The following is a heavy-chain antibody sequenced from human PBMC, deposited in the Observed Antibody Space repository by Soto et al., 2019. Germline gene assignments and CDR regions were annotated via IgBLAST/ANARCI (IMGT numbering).Heavy chain of an antibody. CDR1: GFSLSTSGAA. CDR2: IYWDGDK. D-gene: IGHD3-3*01. V-gene: IGHV2-5*02. Sequence: QINLIESGPPLVKPTQTLALTCTFSGFSLSTSGAAVGWVRQPPGRALEWLALIYWDGDKRYNASLGNRLSITKDTSMNQVVLTLTNVDSADTATYYCAHRATMTIFGLIIDNGIWFDPWGQGTRVIVSS. J-gene: IGHJ5*02. CDR3: AHRATMTIFGLIIDNGIWFDP.